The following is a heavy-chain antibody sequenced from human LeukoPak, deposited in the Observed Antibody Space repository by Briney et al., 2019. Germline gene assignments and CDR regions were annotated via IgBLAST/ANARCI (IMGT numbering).Heavy chain of an antibody. CDR3: ATRGNYYDSSGYYSSNNWFDP. J-gene: IGHJ5*02. D-gene: IGHD3-22*01. CDR1: GGSFSGYY. Sequence: PSETLSLTCAVYGGSFSGYYWSWIRQPPGKGLEWIGEINHSGSTNYNPSLKSRVTISVDTSKNQFSLKLSSVTAADTAVYYCATRGNYYDSSGYYSSNNWFDPWGQRTLVTVSS. CDR2: INHSGST. V-gene: IGHV4-34*01.